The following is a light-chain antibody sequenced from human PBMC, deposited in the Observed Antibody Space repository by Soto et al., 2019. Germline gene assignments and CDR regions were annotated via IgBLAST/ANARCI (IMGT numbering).Light chain of an antibody. CDR3: QKTNPPIT. CDR2: VAA. J-gene: IGKJ5*01. CDR1: QSWSSN. V-gene: IGKV3-15*01. Sequence: EIVMTQSPATLSVSPGERATLSCRASQSWSSNLSWYQHEPCHAPMLLIYVAATSATVLPASFSGSWSCTAFTITILRFQSEAFAYYQCQKTNPPITFGQGTRLEIK.